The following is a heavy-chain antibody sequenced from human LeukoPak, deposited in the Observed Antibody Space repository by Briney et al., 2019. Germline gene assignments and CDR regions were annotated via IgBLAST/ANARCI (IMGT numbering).Heavy chain of an antibody. V-gene: IGHV3-21*01. Sequence: GGSLRLSCEASGFTFSSYSMNWVRQAPGKGLEWVSSISSSSSYIYYADSVKGRFTISRDNAKNSLYLQMNSLRAEDTVVYYCARGAGGEHAFDIWGQGTMVTVSS. J-gene: IGHJ3*02. CDR2: ISSSSSYI. D-gene: IGHD3-16*01. CDR1: GFTFSSYS. CDR3: ARGAGGEHAFDI.